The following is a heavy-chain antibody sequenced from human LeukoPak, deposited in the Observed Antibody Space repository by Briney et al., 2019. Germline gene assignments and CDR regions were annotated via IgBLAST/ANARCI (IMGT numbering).Heavy chain of an antibody. CDR3: ARHGRRRIGLTMIVVYYFDY. V-gene: IGHV4-59*08. CDR2: IYYSGST. J-gene: IGHJ4*02. D-gene: IGHD3-22*01. Sequence: KPSETLSLTCTVSGGSISSYYWSWIRQPPGKGLEWIGYIYYSGSTNYNPSLKSRVIISVDTSKNQFSLKLSSVTAADTAVYYCARHGRRRIGLTMIVVYYFDYWGQGTLVTVSS. CDR1: GGSISSYY.